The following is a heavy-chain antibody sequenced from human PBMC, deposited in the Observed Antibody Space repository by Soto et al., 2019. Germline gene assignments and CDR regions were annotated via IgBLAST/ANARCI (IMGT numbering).Heavy chain of an antibody. V-gene: IGHV1-46*01. CDR2: INPSGGST. J-gene: IGHJ6*02. Sequence: ASVKVSCKASGYTFTSYYMHCVRQAPGQGLEWMGIINPSGGSTSYAQKFQGRVTMTRDTSTSTVYMELSSLRSEDTAVYYCARDSEDIVVVVAATHYYYYYGMDVWGQGTTVTVSS. D-gene: IGHD2-15*01. CDR3: ARDSEDIVVVVAATHYYYYYGMDV. CDR1: GYTFTSYY.